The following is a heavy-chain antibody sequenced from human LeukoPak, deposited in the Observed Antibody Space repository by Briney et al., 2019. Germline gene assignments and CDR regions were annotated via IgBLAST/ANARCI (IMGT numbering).Heavy chain of an antibody. CDR2: IYDSGST. D-gene: IGHD1-1*01. Sequence: SETLSLTCTVSGGSISIYYWSWIRQPPGKGLEWIGYIYDSGSTNYNPSLKSRVTISVDTSKNQFSLKLSSVTAADTAVYYCASKVQLERRGGWFDPWGQGTLVTVSS. CDR1: GGSISIYY. J-gene: IGHJ5*02. CDR3: ASKVQLERRGGWFDP. V-gene: IGHV4-59*12.